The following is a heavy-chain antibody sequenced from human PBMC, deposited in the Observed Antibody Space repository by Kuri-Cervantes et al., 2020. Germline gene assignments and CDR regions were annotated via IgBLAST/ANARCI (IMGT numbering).Heavy chain of an antibody. J-gene: IGHJ3*02. CDR3: ARAYDRVVAATSAFDI. CDR2: INHSGST. Sequence: SETLSLTCAVYGGSFSGYYWSWIRQPPGKGLEWIGEINHSGSTNYNPSLKSRVTISVDTSKNQFSLKLSSVTAADTAVYYCARAYDRVVAATSAFDIWGQGTMVTVSS. V-gene: IGHV4-34*01. D-gene: IGHD2-15*01. CDR1: GGSFSGYY.